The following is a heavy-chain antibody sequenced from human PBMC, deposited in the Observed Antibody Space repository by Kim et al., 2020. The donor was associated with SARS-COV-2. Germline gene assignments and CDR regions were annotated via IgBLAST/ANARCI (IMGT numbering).Heavy chain of an antibody. D-gene: IGHD6-19*01. Sequence: GGSLRLSCAAYGFTFSSYWMHWVRQGKGLVWVSRINSDGSSTSYADSVKGRFTVSRDNAKNTLYLQMNSLRAEDTAVHYCARVGDSSGWLNWFDPWGQGTLVTVSS. V-gene: IGHV3-74*01. CDR2: INSDGSST. CDR3: ARVGDSSGWLNWFDP. CDR1: GFTFSSYW. J-gene: IGHJ5*02.